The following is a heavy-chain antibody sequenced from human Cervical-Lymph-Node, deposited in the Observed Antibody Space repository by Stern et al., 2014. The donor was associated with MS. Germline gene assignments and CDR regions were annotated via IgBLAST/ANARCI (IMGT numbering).Heavy chain of an antibody. V-gene: IGHV3-30*03. CDR2: ISNDAQNT. Sequence: VQLVESGGGVVQPGRSLRLSCAASGFTFSSYAMHWVRQAPGKGLEWVAVISNDAQNTNYADSVKGRFSISRDNSKNTLDLQMNSLRMEDTAQYYCVPGSGAFDFWGQGTLVAVSS. J-gene: IGHJ4*02. CDR3: VPGSGAFDF. CDR1: GFTFSSYA. D-gene: IGHD3-10*01.